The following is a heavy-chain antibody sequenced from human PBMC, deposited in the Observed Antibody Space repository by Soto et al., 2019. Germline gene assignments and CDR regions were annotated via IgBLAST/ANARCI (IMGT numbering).Heavy chain of an antibody. CDR2: ISGSGGST. J-gene: IGHJ1*01. Sequence: GGSLRLSWAASGFTFSSYAMSWVRQAPGKGLEWVSAISGSGGSTYYADSVKGRFTISRDNSENTLYLQMNSLRAEDTAVYYCAKDLAGGYSYGSNEYFQHWGQGTLVTVSS. CDR1: GFTFSSYA. V-gene: IGHV3-23*01. CDR3: AKDLAGGYSYGSNEYFQH. D-gene: IGHD5-18*01.